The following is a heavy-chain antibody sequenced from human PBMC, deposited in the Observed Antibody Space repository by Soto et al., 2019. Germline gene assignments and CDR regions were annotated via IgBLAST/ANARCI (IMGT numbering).Heavy chain of an antibody. D-gene: IGHD2-2*01. J-gene: IGHJ6*02. Sequence: ASVKVSCKASGYTFTSYALHWVRQAPGQRLEWMGWINAGNGNTKYSQKIQGRVSMTTDTSTSTAYMELRSLRSDDTAVYYCASDIVVVPAAGYYYGMDVWGQGTTVTVSS. CDR2: INAGNGNT. V-gene: IGHV1-3*01. CDR1: GYTFTSYA. CDR3: ASDIVVVPAAGYYYGMDV.